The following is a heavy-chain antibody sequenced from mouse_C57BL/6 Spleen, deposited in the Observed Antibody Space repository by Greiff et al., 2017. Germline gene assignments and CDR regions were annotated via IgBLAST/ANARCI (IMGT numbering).Heavy chain of an antibody. Sequence: LQESGAELVRPGTSVKMSCKASGYTFTNYWIGWAKQRPGHGLEWIGDIYPGGGYTNYNEKFKGKATLTADKSSSTAYMQFSSLTSEDSAIYYCAREDFGTVGYFDVWGTGTTVTVSS. CDR2: IYPGGGYT. CDR1: GYTFTNYW. CDR3: AREDFGTVGYFDV. V-gene: IGHV1-63*01. J-gene: IGHJ1*03. D-gene: IGHD2-1*01.